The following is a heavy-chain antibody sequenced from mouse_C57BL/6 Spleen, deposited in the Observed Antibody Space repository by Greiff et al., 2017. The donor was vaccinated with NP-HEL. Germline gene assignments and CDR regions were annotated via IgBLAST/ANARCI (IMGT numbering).Heavy chain of an antibody. CDR1: GYAFSSSW. D-gene: IGHD1-1*01. CDR3: ARSWPYYYGSSYDYAMDY. J-gene: IGHJ4*01. CDR2: IYPGDGDT. Sequence: QVQLQQSGPELVKPGASVKISCKASGYAFSSSWMNWVKQRPGKGVEWIGRIYPGDGDTNYNGKFKGKATLTADKSSSTAYMQLSSLTSEDSAVYFCARSWPYYYGSSYDYAMDYWGQGTSVTVSS. V-gene: IGHV1-82*01.